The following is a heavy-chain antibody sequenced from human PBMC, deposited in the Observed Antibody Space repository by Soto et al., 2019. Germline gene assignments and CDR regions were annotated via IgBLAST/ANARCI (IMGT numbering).Heavy chain of an antibody. CDR2: IFPGDSG. D-gene: IGHD5-18*01. CDR3: ARHWGHSYGSVSSGYYYGMDV. Sequence: PGESLKISCQGSGYTFTRYWIGWVRQMPGKGLEWMAIIFPGDSGIIPSFQSQVTVSVDRSINTAYLQWSSLKASDTAMYYCARHWGHSYGSVSSGYYYGMDVWARGTTVTVS. V-gene: IGHV5-51*01. CDR1: GYTFTRYW. J-gene: IGHJ6*02.